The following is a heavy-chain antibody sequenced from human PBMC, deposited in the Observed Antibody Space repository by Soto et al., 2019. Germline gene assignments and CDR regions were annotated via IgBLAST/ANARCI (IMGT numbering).Heavy chain of an antibody. D-gene: IGHD3-9*01. CDR3: ARERLRYFDV. CDR2: ITWNSVSV. CDR1: GFTYDDYA. Sequence: VQLVESGGGVVRPGGSLRLSCAASGFTYDDYAMHWVRQAPGKGLEWISAITWNSVSVDYADSVKGRFTISRDNAKNSLYLQMNSLRPEDTAVYYCARERLRYFDVWGQGTLVTVSS. J-gene: IGHJ4*02. V-gene: IGHV3-9*01.